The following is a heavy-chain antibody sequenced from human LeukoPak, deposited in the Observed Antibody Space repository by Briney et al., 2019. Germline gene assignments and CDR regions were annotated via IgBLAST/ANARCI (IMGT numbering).Heavy chain of an antibody. Sequence: GASVTVSCTASGYTFTGYYMHWVRQAPGQGVEGMGWINPNSGGTNYAQKFQGRVTMTRDTSISTAYMELSRLRSDDTAVYYCARDTKIGEFVFDYWGRGTLVTVSS. V-gene: IGHV1-2*02. D-gene: IGHD3-10*01. CDR2: INPNSGGT. CDR3: ARDTKIGEFVFDY. J-gene: IGHJ4*02. CDR1: GYTFTGYY.